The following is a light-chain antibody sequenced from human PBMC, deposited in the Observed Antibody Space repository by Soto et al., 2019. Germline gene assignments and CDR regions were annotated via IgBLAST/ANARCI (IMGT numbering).Light chain of an antibody. CDR3: MQSIQRPRT. V-gene: IGKV2D-29*01. Sequence: DVVMTQSPLLLPLTLGQPASISCTSGQGLVFRDGSTYLYWYLQKPGQPPQLLIYAVSNRFSGVPDRFSGSGSGTDFTLKISRVEAEDVGVYYCMQSIQRPRTFGQGTKVDIK. CDR2: AVS. J-gene: IGKJ1*01. CDR1: QGLVFRDGSTY.